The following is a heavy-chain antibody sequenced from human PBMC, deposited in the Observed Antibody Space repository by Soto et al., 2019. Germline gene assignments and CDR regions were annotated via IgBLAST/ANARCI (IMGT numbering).Heavy chain of an antibody. CDR1: AFTFTRSA. Sequence: ASVKVSCKASAFTFTRSAVQWVRQVRGQRLEWMGWVNPNRGGTNHAQKFQGRVTMTRDTSISTAYMELSRLRSHDTAVYYCARDQGYSNPPSFDYWGQGTLVTVSS. D-gene: IGHD4-4*01. CDR2: VNPNRGGT. V-gene: IGHV1-2*02. J-gene: IGHJ4*02. CDR3: ARDQGYSNPPSFDY.